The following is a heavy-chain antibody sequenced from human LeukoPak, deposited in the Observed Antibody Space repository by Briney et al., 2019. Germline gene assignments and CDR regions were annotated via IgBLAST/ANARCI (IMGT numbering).Heavy chain of an antibody. CDR3: ARDPHHCSGGSCYGY. Sequence: SVKVSCKASGGTFSSYAISWVRQAPGQGLEWMGRIIPIFGTANYAQKFQGRVTITTDESTSTAYMELSSLRSEDTAVYYRARDPHHCSGGSCYGYWGQGTLVTVSS. V-gene: IGHV1-69*05. CDR1: GGTFSSYA. CDR2: IIPIFGTA. D-gene: IGHD2-15*01. J-gene: IGHJ4*02.